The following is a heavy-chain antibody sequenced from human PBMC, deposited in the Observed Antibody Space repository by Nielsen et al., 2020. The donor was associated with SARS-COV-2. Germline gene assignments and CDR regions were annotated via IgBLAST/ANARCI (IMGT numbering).Heavy chain of an antibody. CDR3: ARHNRFEWLVDQDWFDP. D-gene: IGHD6-19*01. CDR2: IYPGDSDT. CDR1: GSSFTSYW. J-gene: IGHJ5*02. V-gene: IGHV5-51*01. Sequence: GESLKISCKGSGSSFTSYWIGWVRQMPGKGLEWMGIIYPGDSDTRYSPSFQGQVTISADKSISTAYLQWSSLKASDTAMYYCARHNRFEWLVDQDWFDPWCQGTLVTVSS.